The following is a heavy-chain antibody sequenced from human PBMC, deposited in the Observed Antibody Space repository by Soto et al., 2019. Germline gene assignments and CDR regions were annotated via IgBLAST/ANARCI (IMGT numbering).Heavy chain of an antibody. V-gene: IGHV4-34*01. D-gene: IGHD2-15*01. J-gene: IGHJ5*02. Sequence: QVHLQQWGAGLLKPSETLSLTCAVYGGSFSDTYWNWFRQPPGKGLEWIGEINHNTNTIYNPSLPSLVTTSRSTSKNTFSRTLTSVTAAGTAVYYRASGVRLFRGSFDPWGQGSLVTVSS. CDR3: ASGVRLFRGSFDP. CDR2: INHNTNT. CDR1: GGSFSDTY.